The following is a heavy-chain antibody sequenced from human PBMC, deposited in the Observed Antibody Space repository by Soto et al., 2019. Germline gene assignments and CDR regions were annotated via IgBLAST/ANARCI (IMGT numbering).Heavy chain of an antibody. D-gene: IGHD4-4*01. J-gene: IGHJ6*02. CDR2: ISYDGSNK. CDR1: GFTFSSYA. Sequence: GGSLRLSCAASGFTFSSYAMHWVRQAPGKGLEWVAVISYDGSNKYYADSVKGRFTISRDNSKNTLYLQMNSLRAEDTAVYYCARVPTTPTASGYYGMDVWGQGTTVTVSS. V-gene: IGHV3-30-3*01. CDR3: ARVPTTPTASGYYGMDV.